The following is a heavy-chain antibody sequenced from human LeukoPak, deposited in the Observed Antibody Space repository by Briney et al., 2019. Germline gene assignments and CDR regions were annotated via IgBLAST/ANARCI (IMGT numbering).Heavy chain of an antibody. Sequence: SQTLSLTCTVSGDSISSSSYYWGWIRQPPGKGLEWIGSIYYSGSTYYNPSLKSRVTISVDTSKNQFSLKLSSVTAADTAVYYCARSLRNWFDPWGQGTLVTVSS. D-gene: IGHD5-12*01. CDR1: GDSISSSSYY. CDR3: ARSLRNWFDP. V-gene: IGHV4-39*07. CDR2: IYYSGST. J-gene: IGHJ5*02.